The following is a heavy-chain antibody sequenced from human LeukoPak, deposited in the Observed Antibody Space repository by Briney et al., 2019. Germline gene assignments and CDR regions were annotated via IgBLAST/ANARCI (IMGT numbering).Heavy chain of an antibody. CDR1: GDSINSGDFS. D-gene: IGHD5-12*01. V-gene: IGHV4-30-4*01. CDR3: ARERIVATTAKYYYYGMDV. Sequence: SQTLSLTCTVSGDSINSGDFSWSWIRQPPGKGLEWIGYIYHSGSTYYNPSLKSRVTMSVQTSKNQFSLKLNSVTAADTAVYYCARERIVATTAKYYYYGMDVWGQGTTVTVSS. J-gene: IGHJ6*02. CDR2: IYHSGST.